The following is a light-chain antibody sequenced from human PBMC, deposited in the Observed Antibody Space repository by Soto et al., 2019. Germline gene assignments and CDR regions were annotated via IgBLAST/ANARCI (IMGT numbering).Light chain of an antibody. CDR2: AAS. Sequence: GDRVTITCRASRYIRRDLSWYQQRPGQAPKVLIYAASSLQSGVPSRFSGSGSGTDFTLTISSLQPEDFATYYCQQLRAYPHTFGQGTRLEI. V-gene: IGKV1-6*01. J-gene: IGKJ5*01. CDR1: RYIRRD. CDR3: QQLRAYPHT.